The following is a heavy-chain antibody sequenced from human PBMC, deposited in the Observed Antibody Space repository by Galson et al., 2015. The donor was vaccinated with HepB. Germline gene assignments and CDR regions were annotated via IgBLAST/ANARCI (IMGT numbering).Heavy chain of an antibody. CDR2: ISYDGSNK. Sequence: SLRLSCAASGFTFSTFAMHWVRQAPGKGLEWVAVISYDGSNKYYADSVKGRFTISRDNSKNTLYLQMNSLRTEDTAVYYCASAAYYDYVWESPFGYWGQGTLVTVSS. J-gene: IGHJ4*02. CDR3: ASAAYYDYVWESPFGY. D-gene: IGHD3-16*01. V-gene: IGHV3-30*04. CDR1: GFTFSTFA.